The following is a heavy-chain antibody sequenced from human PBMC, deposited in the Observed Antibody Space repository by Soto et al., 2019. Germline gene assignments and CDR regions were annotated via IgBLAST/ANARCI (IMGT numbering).Heavy chain of an antibody. D-gene: IGHD6-13*01. CDR2: ISSSSSTI. CDR1: GLTFSSKT. Sequence: PVGSLRLSCAASGLTFSSKTMNWVRQAPGKGLEWVSYISSSSSTIYYADSVKGRFTISRDNAKNSLYLQMNSLRAEDTAVYYCAGGTSSWYTGMDVWGQGTTVTVSS. V-gene: IGHV3-48*01. CDR3: AGGTSSWYTGMDV. J-gene: IGHJ6*02.